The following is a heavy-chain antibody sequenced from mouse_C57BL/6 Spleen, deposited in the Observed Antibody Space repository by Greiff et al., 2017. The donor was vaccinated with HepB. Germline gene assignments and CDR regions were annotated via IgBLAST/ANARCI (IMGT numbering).Heavy chain of an antibody. CDR3: ARWIITTEGSYYAMDY. CDR1: GYTFTDYY. Sequence: EVQLQQSGPELVKPGASVKISCKASGYTFTDYYMNWVKQSHGKSLEWIGDINPNNGGTSYNQKFKGKATLTVDKSSSTAYMELRSLTSEDSAVYYCARWIITTEGSYYAMDYWGQGTSVTVSS. J-gene: IGHJ4*01. D-gene: IGHD1-2*01. CDR2: INPNNGGT. V-gene: IGHV1-26*01.